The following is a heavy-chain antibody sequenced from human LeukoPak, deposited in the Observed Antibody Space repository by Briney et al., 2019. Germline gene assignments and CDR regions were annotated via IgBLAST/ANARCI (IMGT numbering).Heavy chain of an antibody. V-gene: IGHV3-7*03. J-gene: IGHJ6*02. CDR3: ARGGGLDV. D-gene: IGHD3-16*01. CDR1: TFTKAW. Sequence: GGSLRLSCVVSTFTKAWMNWARQAPGKGLEWVASINHNGNVNYYVDSVKGRFTISRDNAKNSLYLQMSNLRAEDTAVYFCARGGGLDVWGQGATVTVSS. CDR2: INHNGNVN.